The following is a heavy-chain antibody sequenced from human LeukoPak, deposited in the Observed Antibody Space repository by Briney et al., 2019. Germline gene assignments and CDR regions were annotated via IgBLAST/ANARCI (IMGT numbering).Heavy chain of an antibody. V-gene: IGHV4-61*02. CDR3: ARDGCSGGSCKYNWFDP. D-gene: IGHD2-15*01. J-gene: IGHJ5*02. Sequence: PSETLSLTCTVSGGSIGSGSYYWSWIRQPAGKGLEWIGRIYTSGSTNYNPSLKSRVTISVDTSKNQFSLKLSSVTAADTAVYYCARDGCSGGSCKYNWFDPWGQGTLVTVSS. CDR2: IYTSGST. CDR1: GGSIGSGSYY.